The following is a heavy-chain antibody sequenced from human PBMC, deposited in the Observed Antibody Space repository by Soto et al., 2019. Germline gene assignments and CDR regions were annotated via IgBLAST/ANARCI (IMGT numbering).Heavy chain of an antibody. D-gene: IGHD6-13*01. Sequence: PGESLKISCKGSGYSFTSYWISWVRQMPGKGLEWMGRIDPSDSYTNYSPSFQGHVTISADKSISTAYLQWSSLKASDTAMYYCARRSSSWYVNYYYGMDVWGQGTTVTVSS. CDR3: ARRSSSWYVNYYYGMDV. J-gene: IGHJ6*02. V-gene: IGHV5-10-1*01. CDR2: IDPSDSYT. CDR1: GYSFTSYW.